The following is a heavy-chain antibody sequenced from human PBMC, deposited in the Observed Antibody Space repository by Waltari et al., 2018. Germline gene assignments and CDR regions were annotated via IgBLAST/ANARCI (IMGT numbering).Heavy chain of an antibody. J-gene: IGHJ4*02. CDR3: TRGGRDSSWYWRD. V-gene: IGHV3-7*01. D-gene: IGHD6-13*01. CDR1: GLRFSTLW. Sequence: EVQLVESGGGLAQPGGSRGLSCAASGLRFSTLWMTWVRQASGKGPEWVANIKQDGSEKYYMDSVKGRFTISRDNAKNSLYLQMNNLRVEDTAVYYCTRGGRDSSWYWRDWGQGTLVTVSS. CDR2: IKQDGSEK.